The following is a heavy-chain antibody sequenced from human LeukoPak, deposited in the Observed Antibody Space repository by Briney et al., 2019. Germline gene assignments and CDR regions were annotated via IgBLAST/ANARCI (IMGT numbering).Heavy chain of an antibody. CDR3: ATSGWYLLPGVY. V-gene: IGHV4-61*02. D-gene: IGHD6-19*01. Sequence: SETLSLTCTVSGGSISSGSYYWSWIRQPAGKGLEWIGRIYTSGSTNYNPSLKSRVTISVDTSKNQFSLKLSSVTAADTAVYYCATSGWYLLPGVYWGQGTLVTVSS. CDR1: GGSISSGSYY. J-gene: IGHJ4*02. CDR2: IYTSGST.